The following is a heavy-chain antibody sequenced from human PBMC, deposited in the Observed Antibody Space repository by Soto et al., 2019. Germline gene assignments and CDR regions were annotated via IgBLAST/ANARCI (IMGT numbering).Heavy chain of an antibody. V-gene: IGHV3-30*18. D-gene: IGHD3-10*01. Sequence: GGSLRLSCAASGFTFSSYGMHWVRQAPGKGLEWVAVISYDGSNKYYADSVKGRFTISRDNSKNTLYLQMNSLRAEDTAVYYCAKELLWFGDSYYMDVWGKGTTVTVSS. J-gene: IGHJ6*03. CDR2: ISYDGSNK. CDR3: AKELLWFGDSYYMDV. CDR1: GFTFSSYG.